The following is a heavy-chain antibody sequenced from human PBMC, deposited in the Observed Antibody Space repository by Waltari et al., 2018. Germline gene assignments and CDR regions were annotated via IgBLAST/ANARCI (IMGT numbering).Heavy chain of an antibody. V-gene: IGHV3-23*01. CDR1: GFTFSRYT. CDR3: AKDKVPDGLWNFDF. Sequence: EVQLLESGGGLVQPGGSLRLSCGASGFTFSRYTMNWVRQAPGKVLAGVSAICGSMGRGYYADSVKGRFTISRDTSKNTLYLQMDSLRADDTATYYCAKDKVPDGLWNFDFWGRGTLVIVSS. CDR2: ICGSMGRG. J-gene: IGHJ2*01.